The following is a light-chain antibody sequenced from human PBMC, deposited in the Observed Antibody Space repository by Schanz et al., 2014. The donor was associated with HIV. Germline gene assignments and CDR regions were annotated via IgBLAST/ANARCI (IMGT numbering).Light chain of an antibody. CDR3: QQYGSSPGT. CDR1: QSVGSNW. J-gene: IGKJ2*01. Sequence: PGESATLSCRASQSVGSNWLAWYQQKPGQAPRLLIYGGSKRATGIPDRFSGSGSETDFTLTISRLEPEDFAVYYCQQYGSSPGTFGQGTKLEIK. V-gene: IGKV3-20*01. CDR2: GGS.